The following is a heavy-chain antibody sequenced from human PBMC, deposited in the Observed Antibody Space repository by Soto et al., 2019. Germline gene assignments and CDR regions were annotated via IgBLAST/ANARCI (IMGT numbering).Heavy chain of an antibody. D-gene: IGHD6-6*01. Sequence: QITLKESGPPLVNPTQPLTLTCTFSGFSLSTSGVGVGWIRQPPGKALERLALIYWDDGKRYSPSLKSRLTITKDTSKNQVVLTMTNMDPVDTATYYCAHSAYSSSSGAYYFDHWGQGTLVTVSS. V-gene: IGHV2-5*02. CDR3: AHSAYSSSSGAYYFDH. CDR1: GFSLSTSGVG. J-gene: IGHJ4*02. CDR2: IYWDDGK.